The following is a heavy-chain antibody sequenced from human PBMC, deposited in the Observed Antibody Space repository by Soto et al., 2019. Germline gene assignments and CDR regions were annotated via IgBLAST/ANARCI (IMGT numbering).Heavy chain of an antibody. CDR2: IIPIFGTA. J-gene: IGHJ6*02. Sequence: SVKVSCKASGGTFSSYAISWVRRAPGQGLEWMGGIIPIFGTANYAQKFQGRVTITADESTSTAYMELSSLRSEDTAVYYCASSLSTVTTSPYYYGMDVWGQGTTVTVSS. D-gene: IGHD4-17*01. CDR3: ASSLSTVTTSPYYYGMDV. V-gene: IGHV1-69*13. CDR1: GGTFSSYA.